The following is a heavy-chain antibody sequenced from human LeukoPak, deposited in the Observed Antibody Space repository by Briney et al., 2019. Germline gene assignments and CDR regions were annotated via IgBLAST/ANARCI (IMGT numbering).Heavy chain of an antibody. V-gene: IGHV3-30*02. J-gene: IGHJ4*02. Sequence: GGSLRLSCAASGFTFSRYSMNWVRQAPGKGLDWVAFVRDDGSSQKYAATVKGRFTTSRDNSKNTLYLQMNSLRAEDTAVYYCARGGFYGSGSWDYWGQGTLVTVSS. CDR1: GFTFSRYS. D-gene: IGHD3-10*01. CDR3: ARGGFYGSGSWDY. CDR2: VRDDGSSQ.